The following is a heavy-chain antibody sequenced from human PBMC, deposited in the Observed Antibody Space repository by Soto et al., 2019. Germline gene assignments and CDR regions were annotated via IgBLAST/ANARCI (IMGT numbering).Heavy chain of an antibody. CDR2: ISAYNGNT. J-gene: IGHJ6*02. CDR3: ARDCLNGTTFAGMDV. CDR1: GYTFTSYG. D-gene: IGHD1-20*01. Sequence: ASVKVSCKASGYTFTSYGISWVRQAPGQGLEWMGWISAYNGNTNYAQKLQGRVTMTTDTSTSTAYMELRSLRSDDTAAYYCARDCLNGTTFAGMDVLSQGTTVTVSS. V-gene: IGHV1-18*04.